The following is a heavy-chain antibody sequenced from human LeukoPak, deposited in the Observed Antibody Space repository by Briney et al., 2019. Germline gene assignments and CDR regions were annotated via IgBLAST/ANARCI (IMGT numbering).Heavy chain of an antibody. Sequence: GGSLRLSCGASGFTFSSYYMNWVRQAPGKGLEWVGRIKSKTDGGTTDYAAPVKGRFTISRDDSKNTLYLQMNSLKTEDTAVYYCTTFGELRYSFDYWGQGTLVTVSS. CDR3: TTFGELRYSFDY. D-gene: IGHD3-10*01. CDR2: IKSKTDGGTT. V-gene: IGHV3-15*01. J-gene: IGHJ4*02. CDR1: GFTFSSYY.